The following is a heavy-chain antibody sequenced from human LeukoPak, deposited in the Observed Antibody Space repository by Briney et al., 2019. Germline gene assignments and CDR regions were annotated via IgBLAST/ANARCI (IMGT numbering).Heavy chain of an antibody. CDR3: ARVSDDSGWNFDY. J-gene: IGHJ4*02. V-gene: IGHV1-3*01. CDR2: INAGIGNR. Sequence: GASVKVSCKASGYTFTSYAMHWVRQAPGQRLEWMGWINAGIGNRKYSQKFQDRVTITRETSATTAYMELSSLTSEDTAVYYCARVSDDSGWNFDYWGQGTLVTVSS. D-gene: IGHD6-19*01. CDR1: GYTFTSYA.